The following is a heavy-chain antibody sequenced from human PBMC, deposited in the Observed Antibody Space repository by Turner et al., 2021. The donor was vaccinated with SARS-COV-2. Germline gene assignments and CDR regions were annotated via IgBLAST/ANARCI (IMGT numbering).Heavy chain of an antibody. CDR2: ISSSSSTI. Sequence: EVQLVESGGGLVQPGGSLRLSCAASGFTFSRYSMNWVRQAPGKGLDWVSYISSSSSTIYYAYSVKGRFTITRDNAKNSLYLQMNSLRAEDTAVYYCASTSVVNYGMDFWGQGTTVTVSS. CDR3: ASTSVVNYGMDF. J-gene: IGHJ6*02. D-gene: IGHD2-15*01. V-gene: IGHV3-48*01. CDR1: GFTFSRYS.